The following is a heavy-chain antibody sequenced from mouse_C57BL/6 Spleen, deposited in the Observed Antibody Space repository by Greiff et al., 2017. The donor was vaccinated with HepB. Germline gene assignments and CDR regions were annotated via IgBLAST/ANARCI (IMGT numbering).Heavy chain of an antibody. J-gene: IGHJ2*01. D-gene: IGHD1-1*01. CDR2: IYPSDSET. CDR1: GYTFTSYW. CDR3: ARGGGVEGYFDY. V-gene: IGHV1-61*01. Sequence: VQLQQPGAELVRPGSSVKLSCKASGYTFTSYWMDWVKQRPGQGLEWIGNIYPSDSETHYNQKFKDKATLTVDKSSSTAYMQLSSLTSEDSAVYYCARGGGVEGYFDYWGQGTTLTVSS.